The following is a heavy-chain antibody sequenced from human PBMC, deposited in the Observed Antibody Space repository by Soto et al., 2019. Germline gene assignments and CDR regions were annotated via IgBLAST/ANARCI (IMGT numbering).Heavy chain of an antibody. CDR3: ARDSCSGGSCYGFHYYYYYMDV. Sequence: SVKVSCKASGGTFSSYTISWVRQAPGQGLEWMGRIIPILGIANYAQKFQGRVTITADKSTSTAYMELSSLRSEDTAVYYCARDSCSGGSCYGFHYYYYYMDVWGKGTTVTVSS. CDR2: IIPILGIA. J-gene: IGHJ6*03. V-gene: IGHV1-69*04. D-gene: IGHD2-15*01. CDR1: GGTFSSYT.